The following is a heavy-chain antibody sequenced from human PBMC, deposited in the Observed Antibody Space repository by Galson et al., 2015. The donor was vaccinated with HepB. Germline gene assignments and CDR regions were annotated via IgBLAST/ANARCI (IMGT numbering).Heavy chain of an antibody. V-gene: IGHV1-8*01. D-gene: IGHD3-3*01. J-gene: IGHJ5*02. CDR1: GYSFTSYD. CDR2: MNPNTGNT. Sequence: SVKVSCKASGYSFTSYDIHWVRQATGQGLEWMGWMNPNTGNTAYAQKFQGRVTMTRSTSMSTAYMELSSLRSEDTAVYYCARGAEVDGEIMIFGVVIGVWFDPWGQGTLVTVSS. CDR3: ARGAEVDGEIMIFGVVIGVWFDP.